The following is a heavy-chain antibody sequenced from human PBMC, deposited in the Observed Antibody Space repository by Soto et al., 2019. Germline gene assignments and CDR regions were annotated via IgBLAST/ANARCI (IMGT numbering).Heavy chain of an antibody. D-gene: IGHD3-9*01. CDR2: ISGSGGST. CDR3: AKDVGDYDILTGPDAFDI. Sequence: GSLRLSCAASGFTFSSYAMSWVRQAPGKGLEWVSAISGSGGSTYYADSVKGRFTISKDNSKNTLYLQMNSLRAEDTAVYYCAKDVGDYDILTGPDAFDIWGQGTMVTVSS. V-gene: IGHV3-23*01. J-gene: IGHJ3*02. CDR1: GFTFSSYA.